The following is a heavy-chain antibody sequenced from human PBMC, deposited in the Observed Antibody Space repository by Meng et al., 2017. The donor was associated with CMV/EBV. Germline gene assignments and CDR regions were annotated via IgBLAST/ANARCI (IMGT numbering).Heavy chain of an antibody. J-gene: IGHJ4*02. Sequence: QWQLQQWGAGLLKPSETLSLPCAVYGGSFSGYYWSWIRQPPGKGLEWIGEINHSGSTNYNPSLKSRVTISVDTSKNQFSLKLSSVTAADTVVYYCASSLTYLDYWGQGTLVTVSS. D-gene: IGHD2-15*01. CDR1: GGSFSGYY. V-gene: IGHV4-34*01. CDR2: INHSGST. CDR3: ASSLTYLDY.